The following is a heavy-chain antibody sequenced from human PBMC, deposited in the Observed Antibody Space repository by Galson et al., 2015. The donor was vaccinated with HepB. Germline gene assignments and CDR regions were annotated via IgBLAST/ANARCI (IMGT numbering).Heavy chain of an antibody. CDR3: ASTRPSSSWADDYYYYYMDV. CDR1: GFTFTSSA. V-gene: IGHV1-58*01. J-gene: IGHJ6*03. D-gene: IGHD6-13*01. CDR2: IVVGSGNT. Sequence: SVKVSCKASGFTFTSSAVQWVRQARGQRLEWIGWIVVGSGNTNYAQKFQERVTITRDMSTSTAYMELSSLRSEDTAVYYCASTRPSSSWADDYYYYYMDVWGKGTTVTVSS.